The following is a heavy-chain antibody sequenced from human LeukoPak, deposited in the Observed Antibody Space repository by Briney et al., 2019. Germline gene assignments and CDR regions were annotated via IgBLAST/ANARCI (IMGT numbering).Heavy chain of an antibody. Sequence: GGSLKISCKGSGSSFTRYWIGWGRPGPGKGVGGMGIIYPGESYTRYSPSFQGQVTISNDKSIRSAYLQWISLKDSDADMYYCARSWVGSSGYYYTMGAFDIWGQGTMVTVSS. D-gene: IGHD3-22*01. CDR3: ARSWVGSSGYYYTMGAFDI. V-gene: IGHV5-51*01. CDR1: GSSFTRYW. J-gene: IGHJ3*02. CDR2: IYPGESYT.